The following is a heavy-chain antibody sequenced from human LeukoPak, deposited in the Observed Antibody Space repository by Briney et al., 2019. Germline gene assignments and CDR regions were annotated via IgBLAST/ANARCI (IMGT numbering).Heavy chain of an antibody. Sequence: GGSLRLSCAASGFTFSSYAMRWVRQAPGKGLEWVAVISYDGSNKYYADSVKGRFTISRDNSKNTLYLQMNSLRDEDTAVYYCARDPAVAQTAEYLQQWGQGTLVTVSS. J-gene: IGHJ1*01. CDR1: GFTFSSYA. CDR3: ARDPAVAQTAEYLQQ. V-gene: IGHV3-30-3*01. CDR2: ISYDGSNK. D-gene: IGHD6-19*01.